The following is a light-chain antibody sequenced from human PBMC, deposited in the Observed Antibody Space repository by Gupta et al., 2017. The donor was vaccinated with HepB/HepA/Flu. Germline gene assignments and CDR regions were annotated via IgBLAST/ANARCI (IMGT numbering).Light chain of an antibody. J-gene: IGKJ4*01. CDR2: GAS. CDR3: QQYGSYPRT. V-gene: IGKV3-20*01. Sequence: IALTKSPGTLPLSPGESATRSCRASQGVSSSYLAWYQQKTGQAPRILIYGASSRATGIPDKFSGSGSWTAFSLPISSLVPDEFVVYYCQQYGSYPRTFGGGTKVEIK. CDR1: QGVSSSY.